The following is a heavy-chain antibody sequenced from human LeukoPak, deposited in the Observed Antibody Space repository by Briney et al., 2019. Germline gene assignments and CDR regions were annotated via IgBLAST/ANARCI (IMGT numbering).Heavy chain of an antibody. Sequence: SETLSLTCTVSGGSISSYYWSWIRQPPGKGLEWIGYIYYSGSTNYNPSLKSRVTISVDTSKNQFSLKLSSVTAADTAVYYCARDKFGSGSYYVSGMDVWGQGTTVTVSS. V-gene: IGHV4-59*01. CDR2: IYYSGST. J-gene: IGHJ6*02. CDR3: ARDKFGSGSYYVSGMDV. CDR1: GGSISSYY. D-gene: IGHD3-10*01.